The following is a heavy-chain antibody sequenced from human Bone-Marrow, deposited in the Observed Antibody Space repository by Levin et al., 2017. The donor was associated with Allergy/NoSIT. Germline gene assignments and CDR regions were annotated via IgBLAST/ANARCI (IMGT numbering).Heavy chain of an antibody. CDR1: GGSISSSSYY. D-gene: IGHD6-6*01. Sequence: ESLKISCTVSGGSISSSSYYWGWIRQPPGKGLEWIGSIYYSGSTYYNPSLKSRVTISVDTSKNQFSLKLSSVTAADTAVYYCARHGGPIAARPWGFDYWGQGTLVTVSS. CDR2: IYYSGST. V-gene: IGHV4-39*01. J-gene: IGHJ4*02. CDR3: ARHGGPIAARPWGFDY.